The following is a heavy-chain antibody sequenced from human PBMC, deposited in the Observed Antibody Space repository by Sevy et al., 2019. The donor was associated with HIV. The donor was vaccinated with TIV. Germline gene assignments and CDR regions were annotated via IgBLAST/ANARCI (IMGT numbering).Heavy chain of an antibody. Sequence: GGSLRLSCAATGFTFSNYGMHWVRQAPGKGLVWVSRINGDGNSPIYADSVQGRFTISRDNAKNTLFLQMNSLRAEDTGIYYCAREGVDFWSGPVDYYYGMDVWGQGTTVTVSS. CDR2: INGDGNSP. CDR1: GFTFSNYG. J-gene: IGHJ6*02. V-gene: IGHV3-74*01. D-gene: IGHD3-3*01. CDR3: AREGVDFWSGPVDYYYGMDV.